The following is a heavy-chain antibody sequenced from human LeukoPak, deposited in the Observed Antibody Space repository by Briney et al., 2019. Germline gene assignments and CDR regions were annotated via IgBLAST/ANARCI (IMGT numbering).Heavy chain of an antibody. Sequence: PGGSLRLSCAASGFTFSSYWMSWVRQAPGKGLEWVANIKQDGSEKYYVDSVKGRFTISRDNAKNSLYLQMNSLRAEDTAVYYCARVETPPRTYYDFWSGYPDYWGQGTLVTVSS. CDR2: IKQDGSEK. D-gene: IGHD3-3*01. CDR1: GFTFSSYW. CDR3: ARVETPPRTYYDFWSGYPDY. V-gene: IGHV3-7*01. J-gene: IGHJ4*02.